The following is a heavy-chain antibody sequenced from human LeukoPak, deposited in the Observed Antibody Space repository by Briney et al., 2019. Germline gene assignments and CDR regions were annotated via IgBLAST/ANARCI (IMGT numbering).Heavy chain of an antibody. Sequence: GGSLRLSCAASGFTFSSYAMSWVRQAPGKGLECISGFSGSGGSTYYADSVKGRFTISRDDSKNTLSLQMNSLRPEDTAVYYCAKDSWRNFDYWGQGTLVTVSS. V-gene: IGHV3-23*01. D-gene: IGHD5-24*01. J-gene: IGHJ4*02. CDR3: AKDSWRNFDY. CDR1: GFTFSSYA. CDR2: FSGSGGST.